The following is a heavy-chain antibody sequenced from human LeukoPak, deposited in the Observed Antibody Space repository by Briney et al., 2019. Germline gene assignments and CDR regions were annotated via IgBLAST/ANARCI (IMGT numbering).Heavy chain of an antibody. CDR3: TKDTFGPSDY. Sequence: GGSLRLSCAASGFTFSSYWMHWVRQGPGKGLVWVSRINTDGSRTSYADSVKGRFTISRDNAKNTLYLQMNSLRPEDTAVHYCTKDTFGPSDYWGQGTLVTVSS. D-gene: IGHD3-10*01. J-gene: IGHJ4*02. CDR1: GFTFSSYW. CDR2: INTDGSRT. V-gene: IGHV3-74*01.